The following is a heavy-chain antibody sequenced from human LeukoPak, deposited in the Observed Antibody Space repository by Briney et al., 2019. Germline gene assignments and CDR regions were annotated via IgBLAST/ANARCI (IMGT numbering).Heavy chain of an antibody. V-gene: IGHV1-2*02. CDR2: ISPNSGGP. CDR1: GYTFTGYY. Sequence: EASVKVSCKASGYTFTGYYMHWVRQAPGQGLEWMGWISPNSGGPNYAQNFQGRVTMTRDTSISTAYMELSRLRSDDTAVYYCAREYYDSSGYYSYYFDYWGQGTLVTVSS. J-gene: IGHJ4*02. D-gene: IGHD3-22*01. CDR3: AREYYDSSGYYSYYFDY.